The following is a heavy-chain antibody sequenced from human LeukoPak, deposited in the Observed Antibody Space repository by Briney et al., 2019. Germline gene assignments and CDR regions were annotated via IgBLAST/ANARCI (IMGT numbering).Heavy chain of an antibody. CDR3: AKVAVYDSSGYYLIPWYFDY. D-gene: IGHD3-22*01. CDR1: GGSISSSSYY. CDR2: ISGSGGST. V-gene: IGHV3-23*01. Sequence: ETLSLTCTVSGGSISSSSYYWGWTRQPPGKGLEWVSAISGSGGSTYYADSVKGRFTISRDNSKNTLYLQMNSLRAEDTAVYYCAKVAVYDSSGYYLIPWYFDYWGQGTLVTVSS. J-gene: IGHJ4*02.